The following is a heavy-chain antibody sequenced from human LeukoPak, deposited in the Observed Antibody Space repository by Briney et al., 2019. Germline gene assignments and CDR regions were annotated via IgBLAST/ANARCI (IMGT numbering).Heavy chain of an antibody. CDR3: ARDGWYNWNDGDAFDI. J-gene: IGHJ3*02. Sequence: GGSLRLSCAASGFTFSSYSMNWVRQAPGKGLEWVSYISSSSSTIYYADSVKGRFTISRDNAKNSLYLQMNSLRAEDTAVYYCARDGWYNWNDGDAFDIWGQGTMVTVSS. CDR1: GFTFSSYS. V-gene: IGHV3-48*01. D-gene: IGHD1-1*01. CDR2: ISSSSSTI.